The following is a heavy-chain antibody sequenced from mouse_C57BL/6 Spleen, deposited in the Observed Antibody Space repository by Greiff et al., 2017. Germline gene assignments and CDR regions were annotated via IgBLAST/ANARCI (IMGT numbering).Heavy chain of an antibody. CDR3: ERHEATTVVKDYYAMDY. CDR1: GYTFTEYT. Sequence: QVQLKESGAELVKPGASVKLSCKASGYTFTEYTIHWVKQRSGQGLEWIGWFYPGSGSIKYNEKFKDKATLLAGKSSSTVYMELSRLTSEDSAVXFCERHEATTVVKDYYAMDYWGQGTSVTVSS. D-gene: IGHD1-1*01. V-gene: IGHV1-62-2*01. J-gene: IGHJ4*01. CDR2: FYPGSGSI.